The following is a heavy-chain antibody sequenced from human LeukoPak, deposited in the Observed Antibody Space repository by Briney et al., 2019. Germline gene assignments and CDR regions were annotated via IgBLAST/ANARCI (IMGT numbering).Heavy chain of an antibody. CDR2: TYYSGST. D-gene: IGHD5-24*01. CDR1: GGSTSTGAYY. V-gene: IGHV4-31*02. J-gene: IGHJ4*02. Sequence: SETLTLTCSVSGGSTSTGAYYWGWIRQYPGKGLEWIGYTYYSGSTYYNPSLKSRVIISLDTSKNQFSLKLNSVTAADTAVYYCARGDGYKADCWGQGTLVTVSS. CDR3: ARGDGYKADC.